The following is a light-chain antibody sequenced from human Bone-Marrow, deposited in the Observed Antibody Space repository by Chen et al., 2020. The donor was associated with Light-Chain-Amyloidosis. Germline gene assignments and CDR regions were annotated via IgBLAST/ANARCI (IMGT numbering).Light chain of an antibody. J-gene: IGLJ3*02. CDR3: QVWDRSSDRPV. V-gene: IGLV3-21*02. CDR1: NIGSTS. CDR2: DDS. Sequence: SYVLTQPCSVSVAPGQTATTACGGNNIGSTSVHWYQQTPGQAPLLVVYDDSDRSSGIPERLSGSNSGNTATRTISRVEAGDEADYYCQVWDRSSDRPVFGGGTKLTVL.